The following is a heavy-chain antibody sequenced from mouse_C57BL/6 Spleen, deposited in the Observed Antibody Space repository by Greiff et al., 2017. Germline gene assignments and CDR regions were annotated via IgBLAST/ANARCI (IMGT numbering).Heavy chain of an antibody. V-gene: IGHV3-6*01. CDR2: ISYDGSN. D-gene: IGHD2-4*01. Sequence: EVQLVESGPGLVKPSQSLSLTCSVTGYSITSGYYWNWIRQFPGNKLEWMGYISYDGSNNYNPSLKNRISITRDTSKNQFFLKLNSVTTEDTATYYCASNYDYDGYFDYWGQGTTLTVSS. CDR1: GYSITSGYY. J-gene: IGHJ2*01. CDR3: ASNYDYDGYFDY.